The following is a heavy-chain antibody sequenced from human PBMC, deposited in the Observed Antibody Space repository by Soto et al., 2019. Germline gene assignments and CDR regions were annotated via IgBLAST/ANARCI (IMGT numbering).Heavy chain of an antibody. V-gene: IGHV6-1*01. CDR1: GDSVSSSSVT. CDR2: TYYRSKWYN. CDR3: VRLIGNSWLYF. Sequence: SQTLSLTCAMSGDSVSSSSVTWNWIRQSPSRGLEWLGRTYYRSKWYNDYAESVKSRITINPDTSKNQFSLHLNSVTPEDAAVYYCVRLIGNSWLYFCGQGTLVTVSS. D-gene: IGHD3-22*01. J-gene: IGHJ4*02.